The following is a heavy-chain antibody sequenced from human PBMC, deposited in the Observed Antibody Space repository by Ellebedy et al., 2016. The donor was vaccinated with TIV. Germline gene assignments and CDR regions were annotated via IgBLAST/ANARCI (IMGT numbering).Heavy chain of an antibody. CDR2: ISHTGSRT. J-gene: IGHJ3*02. CDR1: GFTFSSYA. D-gene: IGHD1-26*01. CDR3: AKDPWGVGPAFDI. V-gene: IGHV3-23*01. Sequence: GESLKISCAASGFTFSSYAMSWVRQAPGKGLEWVSTISHTGSRTYYADSVEGRFTISRDNSKKTLYLQMNSLRAEDTAIYYCAKDPWGVGPAFDIWGPGTMVTVSS.